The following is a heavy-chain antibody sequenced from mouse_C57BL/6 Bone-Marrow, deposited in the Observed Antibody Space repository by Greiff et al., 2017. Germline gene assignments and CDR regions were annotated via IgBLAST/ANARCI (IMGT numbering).Heavy chain of an antibody. CDR3: TRDYLFAY. V-gene: IGHV5-9-1*02. CDR1: GFTFSSYA. J-gene: IGHJ3*01. Sequence: EVKLMESGVGLVKPGGSLKLSCAASGFTFSSYAMSWVRQTPEKRLEWVAYISSGGDYIYYADTVKGRFTISRVNARNTLYLQMSSQKSEDTAMYYCTRDYLFAYWGQGTLVNVSA. CDR2: ISSGGDYI. D-gene: IGHD5-5*01.